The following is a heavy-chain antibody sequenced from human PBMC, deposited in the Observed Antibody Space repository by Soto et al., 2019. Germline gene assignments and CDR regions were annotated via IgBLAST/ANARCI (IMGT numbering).Heavy chain of an antibody. D-gene: IGHD6-13*01. CDR1: GFTFSFYS. V-gene: IGHV3-48*02. Sequence: EVQLVESGGGLIQPGGSLRLSCAASGFTFSFYSMNWVRQAPGKGLEWVSYISGSSSTIYYADSVKGRFTISRDNAKNSLYLQMDSLRDEDTAVYYCATNMHSSTWYWFDPWGQGTLVTVSS. J-gene: IGHJ5*02. CDR2: ISGSSSTI. CDR3: ATNMHSSTWYWFDP.